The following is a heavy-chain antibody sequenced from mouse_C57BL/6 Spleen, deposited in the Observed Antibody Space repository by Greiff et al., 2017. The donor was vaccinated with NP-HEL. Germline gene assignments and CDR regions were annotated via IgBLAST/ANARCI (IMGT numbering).Heavy chain of an antibody. Sequence: EESGPGLVKPSQSLSLTCSVTGYSITSGYYWNWIRQFPGNKLEWMGYISYDGSNNYNPSLKNRISITRDTSKNQFFLKLNSVTTEDTATYYCARRSGYYAMDYWGQGTSVTVSS. V-gene: IGHV3-6*01. CDR3: ARRSGYYAMDY. CDR2: ISYDGSN. J-gene: IGHJ4*01. CDR1: GYSITSGYY. D-gene: IGHD3-2*02.